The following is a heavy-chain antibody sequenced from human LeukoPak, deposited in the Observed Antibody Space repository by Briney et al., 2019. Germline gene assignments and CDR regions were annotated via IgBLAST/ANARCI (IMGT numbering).Heavy chain of an antibody. V-gene: IGHV4-39*07. CDR1: GGSISSSSYY. CDR2: IYHSGST. CDR3: ARRVRHKSWFDP. J-gene: IGHJ5*02. Sequence: SETLSLTCTVSGGSISSSSYYWGWIRQPPGKGLEWIGEIYHSGSTNYNPSLKSRVTISVDKSKNQFSLKLSSVTAADTAVYYCARRVRHKSWFDPWGQGTLVTVSS.